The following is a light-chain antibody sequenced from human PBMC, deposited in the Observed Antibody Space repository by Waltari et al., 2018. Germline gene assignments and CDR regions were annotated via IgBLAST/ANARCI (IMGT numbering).Light chain of an antibody. CDR2: GNR. CDR3: QSYDGGLTAWV. Sequence: QSVLTQPPSVSGAPGQRVTIPCTGRSSNIGAGYDVHWYQQVPGTAPKLLIFGNRKRPSGVPDRFPDSKSGTSASLAITALQPEDEADYYCQSYDGGLTAWVFGGGTKLTVL. CDR1: SSNIGAGYD. J-gene: IGLJ3*02. V-gene: IGLV1-40*01.